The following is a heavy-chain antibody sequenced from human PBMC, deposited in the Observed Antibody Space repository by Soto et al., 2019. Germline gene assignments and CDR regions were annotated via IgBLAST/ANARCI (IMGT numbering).Heavy chain of an antibody. CDR3: GRVVEGATRHTDFDS. CDR1: GVSIHNSHSF. Sequence: SETLSLTCAVSGVSIHNSHSFWGWIRQPPGKGLEFIGSMYYSGGANYNPSLKSRVTISLDTSKNQSSLTVNSVTAADTAIYYCGRVVEGATRHTDFDSWGQGTLVTVSS. D-gene: IGHD2-15*01. V-gene: IGHV4-39*01. CDR2: MYYSGGA. J-gene: IGHJ5*01.